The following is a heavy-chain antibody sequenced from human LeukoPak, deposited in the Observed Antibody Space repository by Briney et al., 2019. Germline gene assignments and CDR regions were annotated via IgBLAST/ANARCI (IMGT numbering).Heavy chain of an antibody. V-gene: IGHV3-30-3*01. J-gene: IGHJ3*02. CDR3: ASYYYDSSGYPFDI. CDR1: GFTFSSYA. CDR2: ISYDGSNK. D-gene: IGHD3-22*01. Sequence: PGGSLRLSCAASGFTFSSYAMHWVSQAPGKGLEGVAVISYDGSNKYYADSVKGRFTISRDNSKNTLYLQMNSLRAEDTAVYYCASYYYDSSGYPFDIWGQGTMVTVSS.